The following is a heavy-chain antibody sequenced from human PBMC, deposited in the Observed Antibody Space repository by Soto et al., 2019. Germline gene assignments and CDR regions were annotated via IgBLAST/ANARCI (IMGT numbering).Heavy chain of an antibody. J-gene: IGHJ6*02. V-gene: IGHV3-30-3*01. CDR3: ARDRFLEWSENYYYGMDV. Sequence: PGGSLRLSCAASGFTFSSYAMHWVRQAPGKGLEWVAVISYDGSNKYYADSVKGRFTISRDNSKNTLYLQMNSLRAEDTAVYYCARDRFLEWSENYYYGMDVWGQGTTVTVSS. CDR2: ISYDGSNK. CDR1: GFTFSSYA. D-gene: IGHD3-3*01.